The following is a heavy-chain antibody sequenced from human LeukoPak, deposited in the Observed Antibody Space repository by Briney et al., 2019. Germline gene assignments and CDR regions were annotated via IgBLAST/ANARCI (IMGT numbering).Heavy chain of an antibody. Sequence: NWARQAXXXXLEWVASINHNGNVNYYVDSVKGRFTISRDNAKNSLYLQMSNLRAEDTAVYFCARGGGLDDWGQGATVTVSS. V-gene: IGHV3-7*04. CDR2: INHNGNVN. CDR3: ARGGGLDD. J-gene: IGHJ6*02.